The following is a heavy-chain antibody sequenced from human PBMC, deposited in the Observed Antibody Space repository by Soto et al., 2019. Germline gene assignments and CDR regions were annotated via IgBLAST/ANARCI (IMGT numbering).Heavy chain of an antibody. CDR1: GFTFSSYA. CDR3: ASERITMLVVALDALDI. CDR2: ISYDGSNK. V-gene: IGHV3-30-3*01. Sequence: GGSLRLSCAASGFTFSSYAMHWVRQAPGKGLEWVAVISYDGSNKYYADSVKGRFTISRDNSKNTLYLQMNSLRAEDTAVYYCASERITMLVVALDALDIQGQGTIVTGSS. D-gene: IGHD3-22*01. J-gene: IGHJ3*02.